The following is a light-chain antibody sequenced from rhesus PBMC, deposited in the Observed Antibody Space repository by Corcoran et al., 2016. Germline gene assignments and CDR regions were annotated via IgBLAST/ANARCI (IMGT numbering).Light chain of an antibody. CDR2: GAS. CDR3: LQSSNWPFT. CDR1: QSVSSY. V-gene: IGKV3-24*04. J-gene: IGKJ3*01. Sequence: EIVMTQSPATLALSPGERATLSCRARQSVSSYLAWYHQKPGQAPRLLIYGASSRATGIPDRVSGSGSWTEFTLTISSLEPEDVGVYFCLQSSNWPFTFGPGTKLDIK.